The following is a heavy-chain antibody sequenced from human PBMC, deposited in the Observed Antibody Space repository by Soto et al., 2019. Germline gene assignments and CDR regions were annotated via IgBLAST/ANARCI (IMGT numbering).Heavy chain of an antibody. CDR3: ANQGVDAVVPAAPGTHYYGMDV. D-gene: IGHD2-2*01. V-gene: IGHV3-23*01. CDR1: GFTFSSYA. Sequence: GGSLRLSCAASGFTFSSYAMSWVRQAPGKGLEWVSAISGSGGSTYYADSVKGRFTISRDNSKNTLYLQMNSLRAEDTAVYYCANQGVDAVVPAAPGTHYYGMDVWGQGTTVTVSS. CDR2: ISGSGGST. J-gene: IGHJ6*02.